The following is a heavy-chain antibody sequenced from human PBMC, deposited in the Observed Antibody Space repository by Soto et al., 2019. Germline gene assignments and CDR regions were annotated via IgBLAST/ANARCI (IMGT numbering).Heavy chain of an antibody. D-gene: IGHD5-12*01. CDR3: ARIVATTHPYAYYYYGMDV. Sequence: QLQLQESGPGLVKPSETLSLTCTVSGGSISSSSYHWGWIRQPPGKGLEWIGSIYYSGSTYYNPSLKSRVTISVDTSKNQFSLKLSSVTAADTAVYYCARIVATTHPYAYYYYGMDVWGQGTTVTVSS. V-gene: IGHV4-39*01. J-gene: IGHJ6*02. CDR2: IYYSGST. CDR1: GGSISSSSYH.